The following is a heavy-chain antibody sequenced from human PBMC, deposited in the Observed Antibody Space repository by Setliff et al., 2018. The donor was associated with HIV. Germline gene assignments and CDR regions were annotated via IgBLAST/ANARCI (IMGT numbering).Heavy chain of an antibody. D-gene: IGHD2-2*02. CDR2: ISETAFFT. Sequence: PGESLKISCAASGFTFSDYYMSWIRQAPGKGLEWVAAISETAFFTHYLDSVRGRFTISRDNSKNTLYLEVNSVRPEDTAIYYCARTIPAPDPDPERHPFDSWGQGTLVTVSS. CDR1: GFTFSDYY. J-gene: IGHJ4*03. CDR3: ARTIPAPDPDPERHPFDS. V-gene: IGHV3-30-3*01.